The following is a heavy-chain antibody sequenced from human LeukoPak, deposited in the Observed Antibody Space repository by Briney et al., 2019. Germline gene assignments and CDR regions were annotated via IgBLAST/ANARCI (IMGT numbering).Heavy chain of an antibody. J-gene: IGHJ4*02. Sequence: SETLSLTCTVSGGSISSGDYYWSWIRQPPGKGLEWIGYIYYSGSTYYNPSLKSRVTISVNTPKNQFSLKLSSVTAADTAVYYCARGSGSYSSDYWGQGTLVTVSS. D-gene: IGHD3-10*01. CDR2: IYYSGST. CDR1: GGSISSGDYY. V-gene: IGHV4-30-4*01. CDR3: ARGSGSYSSDY.